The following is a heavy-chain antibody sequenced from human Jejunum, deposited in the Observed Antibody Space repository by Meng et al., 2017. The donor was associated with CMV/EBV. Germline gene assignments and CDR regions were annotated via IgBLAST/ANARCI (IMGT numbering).Heavy chain of an antibody. V-gene: IGHV3-30*02. CDR2: LRFAGIST. CDR3: VKDHPVCRH. D-gene: IGHD2-15*01. CDR1: GSTTSSFG. J-gene: IGHJ4*02. Sequence: REDSGRGWVHLGASPQASCAAFGSTTSSFGTHSVRWVQGSGLEWVAFLRFAGISTYYTDSVKGQFTISRNISKNTLYLQMNSLRPEDTAVYYCVKDHPVCRHWGQGTLVTVSS.